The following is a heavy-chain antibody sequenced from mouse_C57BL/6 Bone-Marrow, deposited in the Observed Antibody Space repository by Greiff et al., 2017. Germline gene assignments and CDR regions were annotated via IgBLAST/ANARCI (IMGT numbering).Heavy chain of an antibody. CDR2: IYPGDGDT. V-gene: IGHV1-80*01. Sequence: VQLQQSGAELVKPGASVKLSCKASGYAFSSYWMNWVKQRPGKGLEWIGQIYPGDGDTNYNGKFKGKATLTADKSSSTAYMQLSSLTSEDSAVYFCARLILRYYAMDYWGQGTSVTVSS. CDR1: GYAFSSYW. J-gene: IGHJ4*01. D-gene: IGHD1-1*01. CDR3: ARLILRYYAMDY.